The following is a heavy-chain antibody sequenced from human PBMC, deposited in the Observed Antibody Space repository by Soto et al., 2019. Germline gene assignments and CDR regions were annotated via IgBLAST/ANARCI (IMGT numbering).Heavy chain of an antibody. D-gene: IGHD2-15*01. J-gene: IGHJ5*02. V-gene: IGHV1-69*13. CDR3: ARLGGRAKNWFDP. Sequence: GASVKVSCKASGVTFSSYAISWVRQAPGQGLEWMGGIIPIFGTANYAQKFQGRVTITADESTSTAYMELSSLRSEDTAVYYCARLGGRAKNWFDPWGQGTLVTVSS. CDR1: GVTFSSYA. CDR2: IIPIFGTA.